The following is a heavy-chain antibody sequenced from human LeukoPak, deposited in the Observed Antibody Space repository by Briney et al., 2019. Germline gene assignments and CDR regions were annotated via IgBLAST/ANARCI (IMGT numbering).Heavy chain of an antibody. CDR1: GFSFSWYS. Sequence: GGSLRLSCAGSGFSFSWYSMNWVRQAPGKGLEWVSHISGTGSTIFYADSVRGRFTISRDNAKNSLYLQMNSLRAEDTAVYYCTRDQYLDYRGQGTLVTVSS. CDR3: TRDQYLDY. CDR2: ISGTGSTI. J-gene: IGHJ4*02. V-gene: IGHV3-48*04.